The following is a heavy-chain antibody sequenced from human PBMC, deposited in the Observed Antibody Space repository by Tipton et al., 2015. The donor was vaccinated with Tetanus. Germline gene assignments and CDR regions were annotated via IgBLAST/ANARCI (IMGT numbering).Heavy chain of an antibody. J-gene: IGHJ6*02. CDR2: ISAYNGNT. D-gene: IGHD2-15*01. Sequence: QSGAEVKKPGASVKVSCKASGYTFTSYGISRVRQAPGQGLEWMGWISAYNGNTNYAQKLQGRVTMTTDTSTSTAYMELRSLRSDDTAVYYCARTLRSYYYYYGMDVWGQGTTVTVSS. V-gene: IGHV1-18*01. CDR3: ARTLRSYYYYYGMDV. CDR1: GYTFTSYG.